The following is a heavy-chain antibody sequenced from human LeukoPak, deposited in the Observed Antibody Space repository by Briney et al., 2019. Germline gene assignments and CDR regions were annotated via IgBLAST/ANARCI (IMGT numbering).Heavy chain of an antibody. CDR1: GGSFSGYY. J-gene: IGHJ4*02. D-gene: IGHD6-13*01. CDR3: EAAAAGTSVDY. V-gene: IGHV4-34*01. CDR2: INHSGST. Sequence: PSETLSLTCAVYGGSFSGYYWSWIRQPPGKGLEWIGEINHSGSTNYNPSLKSRVTISVDTSKNQFSLKLSSVTAADTAVYYCEAAAAGTSVDYWGQGTLVTVSS.